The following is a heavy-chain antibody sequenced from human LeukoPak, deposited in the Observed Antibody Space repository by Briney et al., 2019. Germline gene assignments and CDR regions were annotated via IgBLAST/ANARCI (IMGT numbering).Heavy chain of an antibody. CDR3: ARESGMVPGDPFLDY. V-gene: IGHV4-31*03. Sequence: SQTLSLTCTVSGGSISSGGYYWSWIRQHPGKGLEWIGYIYYSGSTYYNPSLKSRVTISVDTSKNQFSLKLSSVTAADTAVYYCARESGMVPGDPFLDYWGKGTLVTVSS. J-gene: IGHJ4*02. CDR2: IYYSGST. D-gene: IGHD3-10*01. CDR1: GGSISSGGYY.